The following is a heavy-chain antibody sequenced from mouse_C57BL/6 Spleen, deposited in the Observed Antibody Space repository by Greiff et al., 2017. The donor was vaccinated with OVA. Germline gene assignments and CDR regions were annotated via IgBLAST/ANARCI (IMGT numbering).Heavy chain of an antibody. CDR2: INYDGSST. V-gene: IGHV5-16*01. CDR3: ARVYDYDGGYAMDY. CDR1: GFTFSDYY. J-gene: IGHJ4*01. D-gene: IGHD2-4*01. Sequence: EVHLVESEGGLVQPGRSMKLSCTASGFTFSDYYMAWVRQVPEKGLEWVANINYDGSSTYYLDSLKSRFIISRDNAKNILYLQMSSLKSEDTATYYCARVYDYDGGYAMDYWGQGTSVTVSS.